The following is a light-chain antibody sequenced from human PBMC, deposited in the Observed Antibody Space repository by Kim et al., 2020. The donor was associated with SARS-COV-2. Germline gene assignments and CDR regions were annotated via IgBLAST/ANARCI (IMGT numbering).Light chain of an antibody. CDR3: ASWDDNLSGFL. V-gene: IGLV1-47*01. J-gene: IGLJ2*01. Sequence: GQRVTFSCSGSRSNIGSNLVSWYRHLPGTAPKLLIYGGNQRPSGVPDRFSGSQSGTAASLVISGLRSEDEADYYSASWDDNLSGFLFGGGTQLTVL. CDR2: GGN. CDR1: RSNIGSNL.